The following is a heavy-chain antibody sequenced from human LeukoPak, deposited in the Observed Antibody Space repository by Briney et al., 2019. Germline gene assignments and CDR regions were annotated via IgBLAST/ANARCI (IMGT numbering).Heavy chain of an antibody. CDR3: ARGRPHGNDY. CDR2: IASDGSST. V-gene: IGHV3-74*01. J-gene: IGHJ4*02. Sequence: QSGGSLRLSCAASGFTVSSSYIYWVRQAPGKGLEWVSRIASDGSSTTYADSVKGRFSISRDNAKKTLYLQMNSLRIDDTAVYYCARGRPHGNDYWGQGPLVTVSS. CDR1: GFTVSSSY. D-gene: IGHD4-23*01.